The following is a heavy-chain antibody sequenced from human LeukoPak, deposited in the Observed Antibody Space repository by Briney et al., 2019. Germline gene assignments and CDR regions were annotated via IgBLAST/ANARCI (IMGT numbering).Heavy chain of an antibody. CDR1: GYTFCDTFSNSW. V-gene: IGHV5-51*01. J-gene: IGHJ6*03. D-gene: IGHD3-10*01. Sequence: GEALKISCRASGYTFCDTFSNSWIAWVRQMPGKGLAWMGIIYPRDSETKYSPSFEGQVTFSADKSNSIVYLHWSSLKASDTAMYYCARLGTPYFYYYMDVWGEGTPVTVSS. CDR2: IYPRDSET. CDR3: ARLGTPYFYYYMDV.